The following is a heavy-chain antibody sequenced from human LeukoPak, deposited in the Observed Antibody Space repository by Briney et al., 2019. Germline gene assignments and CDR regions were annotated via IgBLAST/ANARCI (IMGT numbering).Heavy chain of an antibody. J-gene: IGHJ4*02. CDR2: ITSSGDDI. D-gene: IGHD5-12*01. V-gene: IGHV3-11*01. CDR3: ASDIVATSGDF. CDR1: GFTFSDYY. Sequence: GGSLRLSCAASGFTFSDYYMSWIRQAPGKGLEWVAYITSSGDDIYYADSVKGRFTISRDNAKNALFLRMSSLRVEDTATYYCASDIVATSGDFWGQGTLVTVSS.